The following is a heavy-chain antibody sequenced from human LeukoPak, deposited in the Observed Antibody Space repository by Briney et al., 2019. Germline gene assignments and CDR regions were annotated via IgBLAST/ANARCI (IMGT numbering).Heavy chain of an antibody. CDR3: ARDARGSSYMDV. D-gene: IGHD3-10*01. CDR2: IYYSGST. V-gene: IGHV4-59*01. J-gene: IGHJ6*02. Sequence: SETLSLTCTVSGGSISSYYWSWIRQPPGKGLEWIGYIYYSGSTNYNPSLKSRVTISVDTSKNQFSLKVSSVTAADTAVYYCARDARGSSYMDVWGQGTTVTVSS. CDR1: GGSISSYY.